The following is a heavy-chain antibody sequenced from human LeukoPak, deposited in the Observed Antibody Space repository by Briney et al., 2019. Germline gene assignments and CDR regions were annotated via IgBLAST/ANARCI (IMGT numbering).Heavy chain of an antibody. CDR1: GGTFSSYA. J-gene: IGHJ4*02. V-gene: IGHV1-69*05. D-gene: IGHD6-13*01. CDR3: ARDLGIAAAGAFDN. CDR2: IIPIFGTA. Sequence: GASVKVSCKASGGTFSSYAISWVRQAPGQGLEWMGGIIPIFGTANYAQKFQGRVTITTDESTSTAYMELSSLRSEDTAVYCCARDLGIAAAGAFDNWGQGTLVTVSS.